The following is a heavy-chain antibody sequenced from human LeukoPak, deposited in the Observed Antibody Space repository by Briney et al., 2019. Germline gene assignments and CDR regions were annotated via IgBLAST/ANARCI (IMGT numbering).Heavy chain of an antibody. V-gene: IGHV4-39*01. CDR3: TRLITMILVPEDRGDAFDI. J-gene: IGHJ3*02. CDR2: IYYSGKT. D-gene: IGHD3-22*01. CDR1: GGSISRNRYH. Sequence: SETLSLTCTVSGGSISRNRYHWGWVRQPPGKGLEWNVNIYYSGKTLDNPPLKSRVAISVATSKSQFSLKLTSVTAAETAIYYCTRLITMILVPEDRGDAFDIWGQGTMVTAPS.